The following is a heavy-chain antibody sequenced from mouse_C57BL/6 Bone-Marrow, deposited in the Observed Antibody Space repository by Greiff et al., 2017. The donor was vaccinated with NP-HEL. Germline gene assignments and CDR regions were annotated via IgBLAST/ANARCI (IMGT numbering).Heavy chain of an antibody. Sequence: VQLQQSGAELVKPGASVKISCKASGYAFSSYWMNWVKQRPGKGLEWIGQIYPGDGDTNYNGKFKGKATLTADKSSSTAYMPLSSLTSEDSAVYFCARGGYYGSSHDYWGQGTTLTVSS. CDR2: IYPGDGDT. CDR3: ARGGYYGSSHDY. J-gene: IGHJ2*01. D-gene: IGHD1-1*01. CDR1: GYAFSSYW. V-gene: IGHV1-80*01.